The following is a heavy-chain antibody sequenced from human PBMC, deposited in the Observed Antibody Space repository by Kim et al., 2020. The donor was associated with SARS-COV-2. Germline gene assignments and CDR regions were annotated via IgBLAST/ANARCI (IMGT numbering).Heavy chain of an antibody. CDR3: ARVGGSSGWANYYYYGMDV. J-gene: IGHJ6*02. V-gene: IGHV4-59*01. D-gene: IGHD6-19*01. CDR2: IYYSGST. Sequence: SETLSLTCTVSGGSISSYYWSWIRQPPGKGLEWIGYIYYSGSTNYNPSLKSRVTISVDTSKNQFSLKLSSVTAADTAVYYCARVGGSSGWANYYYYGMDVWGQGTTVTVSS. CDR1: GGSISSYY.